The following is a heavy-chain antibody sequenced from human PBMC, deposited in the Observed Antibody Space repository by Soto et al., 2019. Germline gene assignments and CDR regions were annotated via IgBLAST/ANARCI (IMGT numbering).Heavy chain of an antibody. D-gene: IGHD3-10*01. J-gene: IGHJ4*02. CDR2: ISGSGGST. V-gene: IGHV3-23*01. CDR1: GFTFSSYA. Sequence: GGSLRLSCAASGFTFSSYAMSWVRQAPGKGLEWVSAISGSGGSTYYADSVKGRFTISRDNSKNTLYLQMNSLRAEDTAVYYCVKVGLLLWFGNEYYFDYWGQGTLVTVSS. CDR3: VKVGLLLWFGNEYYFDY.